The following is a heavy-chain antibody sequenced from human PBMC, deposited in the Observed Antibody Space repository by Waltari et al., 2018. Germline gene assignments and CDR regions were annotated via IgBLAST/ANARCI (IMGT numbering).Heavy chain of an antibody. Sequence: QVQLQESGPGLVKPSETLSLTCRVSGGSISSYYWSCIRQSAGKGLEWIGRINTSGSTNYNPSLKSRVTMSVDTSKNQFSLKLTAVTAADTAVYYCARGITVIVADYYFYYMDVWGKGTTVTISS. J-gene: IGHJ6*03. CDR3: ARGITVIVADYYFYYMDV. CDR2: INTSGST. CDR1: GGSISSYY. D-gene: IGHD3-22*01. V-gene: IGHV4-4*07.